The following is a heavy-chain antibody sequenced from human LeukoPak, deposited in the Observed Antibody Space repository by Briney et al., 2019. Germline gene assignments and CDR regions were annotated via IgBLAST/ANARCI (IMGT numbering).Heavy chain of an antibody. D-gene: IGHD1/OR15-1a*01. CDR2: INHSGST. CDR3: ARGRTETGAFDI. CDR1: GGSFSGYY. Sequence: SETLSLTCAVYGGSFSGYYWSWIRQPPGKGLEWIGEINHSGSTNYNPSLKSRVTISVDTSKNQFSLKLSSVAAADTAVYYCARGRTETGAFDIWGQGTMVTVSS. V-gene: IGHV4-34*01. J-gene: IGHJ3*02.